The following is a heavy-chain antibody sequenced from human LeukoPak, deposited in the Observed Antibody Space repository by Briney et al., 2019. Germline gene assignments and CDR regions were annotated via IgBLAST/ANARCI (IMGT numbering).Heavy chain of an antibody. CDR1: GFTFSSYE. V-gene: IGHV3-48*03. D-gene: IGHD3-10*01. CDR3: ARFPIQMVRGITSYYYGMDV. CDR2: ISTSGSTI. Sequence: GGSLRLSCAASGFTFSSYEVNWVRQAPGKGLEWVSYISTSGSTICYADPVKGRFTISRDNAKNSLYLQMNSLRAEDTAVYYCARFPIQMVRGITSYYYGMDVWGQGTTVTVSS. J-gene: IGHJ6*02.